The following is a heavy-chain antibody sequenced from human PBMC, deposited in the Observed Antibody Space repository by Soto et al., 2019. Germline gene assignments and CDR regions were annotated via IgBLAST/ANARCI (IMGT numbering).Heavy chain of an antibody. D-gene: IGHD3-22*01. J-gene: IGHJ4*02. CDR1: GFSLSTSGVG. Sequence: QITLKESGPTLVKPTQTLTLTCTFSGFSLSTSGVGVGWIRQPPGKALEWLALIYWDDDKRYSPSLKSRLTIIKDTSKNQVVLTMTSMDPVDTATYYCAHMDSSGYYDNWGQGTLVTVSS. V-gene: IGHV2-5*02. CDR2: IYWDDDK. CDR3: AHMDSSGYYDN.